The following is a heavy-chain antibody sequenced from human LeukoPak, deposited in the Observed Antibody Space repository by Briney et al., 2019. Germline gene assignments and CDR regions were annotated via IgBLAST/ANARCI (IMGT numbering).Heavy chain of an antibody. Sequence: GGSLRLSCTASGFTFSASPIHWVRQASGKGLEWVGRITGTHATAYAASVKGRFTISKDDSKSTTYLQMNSLETEDTAVYYCAKGYSGYDGTLGAFDIWGQGTMVTVSS. J-gene: IGHJ3*02. CDR3: AKGYSGYDGTLGAFDI. CDR2: ITGTHAT. CDR1: GFTFSASP. V-gene: IGHV3-73*01. D-gene: IGHD5-12*01.